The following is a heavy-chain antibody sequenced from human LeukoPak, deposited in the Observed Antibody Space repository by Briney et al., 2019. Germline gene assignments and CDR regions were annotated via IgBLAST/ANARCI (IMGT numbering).Heavy chain of an antibody. V-gene: IGHV4-59*11. Sequence: SETLSLTCTVSGGSISSHYWGWIRQPPGKGLEWIGYIYYSGTSNYSPSVKSRETMSVDTSKNQFSLKLSSETAADTAMYYCATRGEYYWFDPGGQGTLVTVSP. CDR2: IYYSGTS. D-gene: IGHD3-16*01. J-gene: IGHJ5*02. CDR1: GGSISSHY. CDR3: ATRGEYYWFDP.